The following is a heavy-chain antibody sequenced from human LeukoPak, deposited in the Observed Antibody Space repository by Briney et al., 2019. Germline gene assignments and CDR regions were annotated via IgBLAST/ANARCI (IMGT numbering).Heavy chain of an antibody. CDR3: ARGSTLEWLSGRTFDP. D-gene: IGHD3-3*01. Sequence: SETLSLTCAVYGGSFSGYYWSWIRQPPGKGLEWIGEINHSGSTNYNPSLKSRVTISVDTSKNQFSLKLSSVTAADTAVYYCARGSTLEWLSGRTFDPWGQGTLVTVSS. V-gene: IGHV4-34*01. J-gene: IGHJ5*02. CDR1: GGSFSGYY. CDR2: INHSGST.